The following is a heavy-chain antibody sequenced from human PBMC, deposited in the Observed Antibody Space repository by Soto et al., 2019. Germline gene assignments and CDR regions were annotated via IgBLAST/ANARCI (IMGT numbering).Heavy chain of an antibody. CDR1: GGSISSGGYY. V-gene: IGHV4-31*01. CDR3: ARGRVGVVIT. D-gene: IGHD3-3*01. Sequence: QVQLQESGPGLVKPSQTLSLTCTVSGGSISSGGYYWSWIRQHPGKGLEWIGYIYYSGSTYYNPSLKSQVGILXDTSKNQFSLKLSSVTAADTAVYYCARGRVGVVITWGQGTLVTVSS. CDR2: IYYSGST. J-gene: IGHJ4*02.